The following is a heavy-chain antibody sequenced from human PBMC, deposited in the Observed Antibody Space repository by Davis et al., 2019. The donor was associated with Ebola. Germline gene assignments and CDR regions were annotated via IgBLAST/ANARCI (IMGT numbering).Heavy chain of an antibody. V-gene: IGHV4-31*03. CDR3: TRFGYYDSSGYTLLDV. Sequence: MPSETLSLTCTVSGGSISSGGYYWSWIRQHPGKGLEWIGYIYYSGSTYYNPSLKSRVTISVDTSKNQFSLKLSSVTAEDTAVYYCTRFGYYDSSGYTLLDVWGQGTTVTVSS. D-gene: IGHD3-22*01. CDR1: GGSISSGGYY. CDR2: IYYSGST. J-gene: IGHJ6*02.